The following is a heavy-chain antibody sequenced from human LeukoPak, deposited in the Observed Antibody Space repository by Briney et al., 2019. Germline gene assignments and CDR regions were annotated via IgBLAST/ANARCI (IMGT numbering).Heavy chain of an antibody. CDR2: ISGSGGST. V-gene: IGHV3-23*01. CDR3: AKTPTLTGFRPDLYYFDY. D-gene: IGHD3-9*01. CDR1: GFTFSSYG. J-gene: IGHJ4*02. Sequence: PGGSLRLSCAASGFTFSSYGMSWVRQAPGKGLEWVSAISGSGGSTYYADSVKGRFTISRDNSKNTLYLQMNSLRAEDTAVYYCAKTPTLTGFRPDLYYFDYWGQGTLVTVSS.